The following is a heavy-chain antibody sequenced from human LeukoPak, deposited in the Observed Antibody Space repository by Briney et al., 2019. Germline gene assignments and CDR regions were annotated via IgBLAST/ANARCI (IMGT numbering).Heavy chain of an antibody. D-gene: IGHD6-6*01. Sequence: PGGSLRLSCAASGXSVNSNHMNWVRQAPGKGLGWVSIIYSGGTTHYADSVEGRFTVSKDSSMNTVYLQLNGLRVEDTALYYCARDGTSFYFDYWGQGTPVTVSS. CDR2: IYSGGTT. V-gene: IGHV3-66*01. CDR3: ARDGTSFYFDY. J-gene: IGHJ4*02. CDR1: GXSVNSNH.